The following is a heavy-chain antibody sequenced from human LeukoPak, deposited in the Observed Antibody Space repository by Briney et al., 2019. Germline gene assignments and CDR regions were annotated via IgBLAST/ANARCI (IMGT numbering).Heavy chain of an antibody. CDR3: ARRIAVAGKSDWFDP. CDR1: GGSISGSY. J-gene: IGHJ5*02. Sequence: SETLSLTCTVSGGSISGSYWNWIRQSPGKGLEWIGYIYTIGSTNYNPSLKSRVTISVDTSKNQFSLRLSSVTAAETAVYYCARRIAVAGKSDWFDPWGQGILVTVSS. CDR2: IYTIGST. D-gene: IGHD6-19*01. V-gene: IGHV4-4*09.